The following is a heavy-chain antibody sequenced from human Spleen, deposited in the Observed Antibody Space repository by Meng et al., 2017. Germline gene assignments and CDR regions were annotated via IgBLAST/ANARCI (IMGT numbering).Heavy chain of an antibody. CDR2: VYQSGGS. Sequence: QLQLQESGSGLVKPSQTLSLTCPVSGGSISSGGYSWSWVRQPPGKALEWIGYVYQSGGSYYNPSLKSRVTISLDRSKNQFSLKLNSVTAADTAVYYCARAAPQPLSYASYYFDFWGQGTLVTVSS. CDR1: GGSISSGGYS. V-gene: IGHV4-30-2*01. CDR3: ARAAPQPLSYASYYFDF. J-gene: IGHJ4*02. D-gene: IGHD2-2*01.